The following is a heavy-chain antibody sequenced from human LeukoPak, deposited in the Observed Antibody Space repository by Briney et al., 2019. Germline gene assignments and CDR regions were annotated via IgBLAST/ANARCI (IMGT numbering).Heavy chain of an antibody. CDR3: ARVRDSGYVDY. D-gene: IGHD1-26*01. Sequence: GASVKVSCKASGGTFSSYAISWVRQAPGQGLEWMGRVIPILGIANYAQKFQGRVTITADKSTSTAYMELSSLRSEDTAVYYCARVRDSGYVDYWGQGTLVTVSS. V-gene: IGHV1-69*04. CDR1: GGTFSSYA. J-gene: IGHJ4*02. CDR2: VIPILGIA.